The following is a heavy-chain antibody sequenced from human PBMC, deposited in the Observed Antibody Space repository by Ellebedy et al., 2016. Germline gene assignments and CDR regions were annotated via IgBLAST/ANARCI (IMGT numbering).Heavy chain of an antibody. J-gene: IGHJ5*02. CDR3: ARAPQHYDFWSGYPAAWFDP. CDR1: GGSISSGDYY. Sequence: SETLSLXCAVSGGSISSGDYYWSWIRQPPGKGLEWIGYIYYSGSTNYNPSLKSRVTISVDTSKNQFSLKLSSVTAADTAVYYCARAPQHYDFWSGYPAAWFDPWGQGTLVTVSS. D-gene: IGHD3-3*01. CDR2: IYYSGST. V-gene: IGHV4-30-4*01.